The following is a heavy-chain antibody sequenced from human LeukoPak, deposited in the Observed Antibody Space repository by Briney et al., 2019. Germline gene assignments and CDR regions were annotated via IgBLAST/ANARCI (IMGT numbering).Heavy chain of an antibody. CDR1: GYTFTNSG. CDR2: MNPSSGNT. Sequence: GASVKVSCKASGYTFTNSGTNWVRQAPGQGLEWMGWMNPSSGNTGYAQKFQGRVTMTSATSMSTAYMELTSLRSEDTAVYYCATMEIVGATMTDYWGQGTLVTVSS. V-gene: IGHV1-8*02. D-gene: IGHD1-26*01. J-gene: IGHJ4*02. CDR3: ATMEIVGATMTDY.